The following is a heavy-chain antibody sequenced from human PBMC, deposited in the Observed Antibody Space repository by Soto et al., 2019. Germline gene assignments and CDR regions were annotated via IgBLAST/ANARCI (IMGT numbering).Heavy chain of an antibody. D-gene: IGHD5-12*01. CDR1: GGTLGSYT. J-gene: IGHJ3*02. CDR3: ARDRDIYSGYDFAVFDI. CDR2: IIPILGIA. V-gene: IGHV1-69*04. Sequence: SVKVSCKASGGTLGSYTISWVRQAPRQGLEWMGRIIPILGIANYAQKFQGRVTITADKSTSTAYMELSSLRSEDTAVYYCARDRDIYSGYDFAVFDIWGQGTMVPVSS.